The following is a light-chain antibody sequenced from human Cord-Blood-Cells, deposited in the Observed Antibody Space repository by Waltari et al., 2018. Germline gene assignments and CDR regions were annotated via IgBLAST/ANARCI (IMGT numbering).Light chain of an antibody. V-gene: IGKV1-39*01. Sequence: IQKTQSPSSLSASVRDTVIITCRASQSISSSLNWYQQKPGKAPKILIYAASSLQSGVPSRFSDSGSGTDFTLTISSLQPEDFATYYCQQSYSTPLTFGQGTRLEIK. CDR1: QSISSS. CDR3: QQSYSTPLT. J-gene: IGKJ5*01. CDR2: AAS.